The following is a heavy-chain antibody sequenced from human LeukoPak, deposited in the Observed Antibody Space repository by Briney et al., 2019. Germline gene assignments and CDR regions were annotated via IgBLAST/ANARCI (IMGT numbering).Heavy chain of an antibody. CDR1: GFTFSDYW. J-gene: IGHJ6*03. CDR3: ARDYLLLPYYYYMDV. CDR2: IKQDGSEK. Sequence: GGSLRLSCAASGFTFSDYWMTWVRQAPGRGLEWVANIKQDGSEKYYVDSVKGRFTISRDNAKNSLYLQMNSLRVEDTAVYYCARDYLLLPYYYYMDVWGKGTTVTVSS. V-gene: IGHV3-7*01. D-gene: IGHD3-22*01.